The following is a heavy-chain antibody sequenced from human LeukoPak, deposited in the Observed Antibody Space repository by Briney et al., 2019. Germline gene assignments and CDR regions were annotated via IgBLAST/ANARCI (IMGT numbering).Heavy chain of an antibody. V-gene: IGHV1-46*04. CDR2: INPNDNSI. CDR1: GYTFTSYY. CDR3: AREGGSYKHFDY. D-gene: IGHD3-10*01. Sequence: ASVMVSCKASGYTFTSYYMHWVRQAPGQGLEWMGIINPNDNSIDYTQKLQGRVTVTRDRSTSTVYMELNSLRSEDTAVYYCAREGGSYKHFDYWGQGTLVTVSS. J-gene: IGHJ4*02.